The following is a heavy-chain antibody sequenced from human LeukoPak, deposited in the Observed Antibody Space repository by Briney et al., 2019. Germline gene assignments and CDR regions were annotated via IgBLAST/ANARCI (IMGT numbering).Heavy chain of an antibody. CDR1: GGSIRSSSYY. CDR2: IYYIGST. D-gene: IGHD3-10*01. V-gene: IGHV4-39*07. J-gene: IGHJ5*02. CDR3: ARNPITMFRGVIPFTFDP. Sequence: AETLSLTCTVSGGSIRSSSYYWGWIRQPPGKGLEWIGNIYYIGSTYYNPSLKSRVTMSIDTSKNQFSLKLTSVTAADTAVYYCARNPITMFRGVIPFTFDPWGQGTLVTVSS.